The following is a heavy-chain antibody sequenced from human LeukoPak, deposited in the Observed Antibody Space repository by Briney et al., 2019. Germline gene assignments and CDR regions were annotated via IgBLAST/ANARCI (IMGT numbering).Heavy chain of an antibody. V-gene: IGHV3-30-3*01. CDR2: ISYDGSNK. CDR3: ARDQEIVVVVAATPRYYYYGMDV. CDR1: GFTFSSYA. Sequence: TGGSLRLSCAASGFTFSSYAMHWVRQAPGKGLEWVAVISYDGSNKYYADSVKGRFTISRDNSKNTLYLQMNSLRAEDTAVYYCARDQEIVVVVAATPRYYYYGMDVRGQGTTVTVSS. D-gene: IGHD2-15*01. J-gene: IGHJ6*02.